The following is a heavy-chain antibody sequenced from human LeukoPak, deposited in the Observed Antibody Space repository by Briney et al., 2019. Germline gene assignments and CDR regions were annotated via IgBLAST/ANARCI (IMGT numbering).Heavy chain of an antibody. CDR3: ARGYCAGGVCYRYFDS. CDR2: ISSNGGST. V-gene: IGHV3-64*01. Sequence: GGSLRLSCAASGFTFSSYAMHWVRQGPGKGLEYVSAISSNGGSTYYENSVKGRFTISRDNSKNTLYLQMGSLRAEDMAVYYCARGYCAGGVCYRYFDSWGQGTLVTVSS. CDR1: GFTFSSYA. D-gene: IGHD2-8*02. J-gene: IGHJ4*02.